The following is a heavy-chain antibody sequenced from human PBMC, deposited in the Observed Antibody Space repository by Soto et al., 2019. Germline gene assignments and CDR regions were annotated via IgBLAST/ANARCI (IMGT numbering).Heavy chain of an antibody. D-gene: IGHD6-13*01. J-gene: IGHJ3*02. CDR3: AREGEQQLVGSAFDI. CDR1: GFTFSSYA. V-gene: IGHV3-64*01. Sequence: PGGSLRLSCAASGFTFSSYAMHWFRQAPGKGLEYVSAISGSGDSTYYANSVKGRFTISRDNSKNTLYLQMGSLRIEDMAVYYCAREGEQQLVGSAFDIWGQGTMVTVSS. CDR2: ISGSGDST.